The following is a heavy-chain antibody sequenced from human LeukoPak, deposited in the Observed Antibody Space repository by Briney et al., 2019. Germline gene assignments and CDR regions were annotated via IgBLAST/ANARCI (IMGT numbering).Heavy chain of an antibody. V-gene: IGHV3-7*01. Sequence: GGSLRLSCAASEFTFGDYWMTWVRQAPGKGLEWVSSIKKDGREKYYVGSVKGRFTISRDNANKSLYLQMSNLRAEDTAVYYCGRREGYNFRRFDYWGQGTLVTVSS. CDR2: IKKDGREK. J-gene: IGHJ4*02. CDR3: GRREGYNFRRFDY. D-gene: IGHD5-24*01. CDR1: EFTFGDYW.